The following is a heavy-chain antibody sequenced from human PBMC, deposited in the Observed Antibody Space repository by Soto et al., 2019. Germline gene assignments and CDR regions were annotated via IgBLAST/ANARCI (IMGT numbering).Heavy chain of an antibody. D-gene: IGHD3-22*01. CDR3: ARVTDSSGYYYGYDAFDI. CDR2: IYYSGST. Sequence: SETLSLTCTVSGGSISSSSYYWGWIRQPPGKGLEWIGSIYYSGSTYYNPSLKSRVTISVDTSKNQFSLKLSSVTAADTAVYYCARVTDSSGYYYGYDAFDIWGQGTMVT. V-gene: IGHV4-39*01. J-gene: IGHJ3*02. CDR1: GGSISSSSYY.